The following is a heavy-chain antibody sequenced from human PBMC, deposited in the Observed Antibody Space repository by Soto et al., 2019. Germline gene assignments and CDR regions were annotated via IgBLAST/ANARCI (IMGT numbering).Heavy chain of an antibody. J-gene: IGHJ5*02. CDR1: GGTFSSYA. CDR2: IIPIFGTA. V-gene: IGHV1-69*06. CDR3: ARAGLWFGELLSRWFDP. Sequence: QVQLVQSGAEVKKPGSSVKVSCKASGGTFSSYAISWVRQAPGQGLEWMGGIIPIFGTANYAQKFQGRVTITADKSTSTAYMELNSLRSEDTAVYYCARAGLWFGELLSRWFDPWGQGTLVTVSS. D-gene: IGHD3-10*01.